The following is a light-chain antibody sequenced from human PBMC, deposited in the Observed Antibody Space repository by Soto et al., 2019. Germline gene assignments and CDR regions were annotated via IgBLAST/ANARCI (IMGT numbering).Light chain of an antibody. Sequence: DIQMTQSPSTLSASVGDTVTVTFRASQSVSGWLAWYQQKPGEAPKLLIYDASSLESGVPSRFSGSGSETDFSLTISSLEPEDFAIYYCQERSNWTSITFGQGTRLEIK. CDR2: DAS. V-gene: IGKV1-5*01. J-gene: IGKJ5*01. CDR3: QERSNWTSIT. CDR1: QSVSGW.